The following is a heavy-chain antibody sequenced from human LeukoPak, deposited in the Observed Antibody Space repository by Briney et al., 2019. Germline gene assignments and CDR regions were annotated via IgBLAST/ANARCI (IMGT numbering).Heavy chain of an antibody. CDR2: LRYDGSEK. Sequence: GGSLRLSCEVSGFTFNNNWMSWGRKAPGKGQEWEAILRYDGSEKTSVDSVKGRFTISRDNAKNSLYLQMDRLRAEDTAVYYCARGPTNGQAFDYWGQGTLVSVSS. CDR1: GFTFNNNW. V-gene: IGHV3-7*02. J-gene: IGHJ4*02. D-gene: IGHD2-8*01. CDR3: ARGPTNGQAFDY.